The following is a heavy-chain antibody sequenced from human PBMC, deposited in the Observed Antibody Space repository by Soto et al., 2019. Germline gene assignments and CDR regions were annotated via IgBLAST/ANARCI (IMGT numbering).Heavy chain of an antibody. CDR1: GFTFSSYA. Sequence: GGSLRLSCAASGFTFSSYAMHWVRQAPGKGLEWVAVISYDGSNKYYADSVKGRFTISRDNSKNTLYLQMNSLRAEDTAVYYCGRDFIRVIVVVPAAKERALIPGPPSQHGGKATLFTVPS. D-gene: IGHD2-2*01. J-gene: IGHJ1*01. CDR3: GRDFIRVIVVVPAAKERALIPGPPSQH. CDR2: ISYDGSNK. V-gene: IGHV3-30-3*01.